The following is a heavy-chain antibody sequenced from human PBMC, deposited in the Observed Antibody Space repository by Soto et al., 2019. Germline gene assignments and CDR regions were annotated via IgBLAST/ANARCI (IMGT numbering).Heavy chain of an antibody. V-gene: IGHV1-3*01. Sequence: QVHLVQSGAEVKKPGASVKVSCKASGYTFTSYAMHWVRQAPGQRLEWMGWINAGNGNTKYSQKFQGRVTITRDTSASTAYMELSSLRSEDAAVYYCARASYYYGSGSYYSDYWGQGTLVTVSS. CDR2: INAGNGNT. CDR1: GYTFTSYA. CDR3: ARASYYYGSGSYYSDY. D-gene: IGHD3-10*01. J-gene: IGHJ4*02.